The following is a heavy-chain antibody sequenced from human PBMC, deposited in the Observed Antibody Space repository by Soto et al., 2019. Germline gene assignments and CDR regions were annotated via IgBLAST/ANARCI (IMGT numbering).Heavy chain of an antibody. CDR3: VKDPVSGGSGGAWFDY. D-gene: IGHD2-21*02. CDR2: IIPIFGTA. V-gene: IGHV1-69*13. CDR1: GGTFSSYA. Sequence: ASVKVSCKASGGTFSSYAISWVRQAPGQGLEWMGGIIPIFGTANYAQKFQGRVTITADESTSTAYMELNSLRLEDTAVYYCVKDPVSGGSGGAWFDYWGQGTLVTVSS. J-gene: IGHJ4*02.